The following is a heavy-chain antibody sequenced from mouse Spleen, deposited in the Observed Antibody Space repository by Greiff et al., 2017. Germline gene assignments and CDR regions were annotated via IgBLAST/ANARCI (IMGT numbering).Heavy chain of an antibody. V-gene: IGHV1-50*01. CDR2: IDPSDSYT. Sequence: QVQLQQPGAELVKPGASVKLSCKASGYTFTSYWMQWVKQRPGQGLEWIGEIDPSDSYTNYNQKFKGKATLTVVTSSSTAYMQLSSLTSEDSAVYYCARGDYGSSSAWFAYWGQGTLVTVSA. J-gene: IGHJ3*01. CDR1: GYTFTSYW. D-gene: IGHD1-1*01. CDR3: ARGDYGSSSAWFAY.